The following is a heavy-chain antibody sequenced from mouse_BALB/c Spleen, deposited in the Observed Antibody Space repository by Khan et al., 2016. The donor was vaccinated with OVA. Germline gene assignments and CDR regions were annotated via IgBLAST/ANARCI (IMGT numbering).Heavy chain of an antibody. CDR2: ISTYYGDA. J-gene: IGHJ3*01. CDR3: ARGWGGDRFLY. D-gene: IGHD3-2*01. V-gene: IGHV1S137*01. Sequence: QVQLKESGAELVRPGVSVKISCKGSGYTFTDFTMHWVKQSHAMSLEWIGVISTYYGDADYSQKFKGKATMTVDKSSNTAYMDLARLPSEDSSIYYFARGWGGDRFLYWGQGTLVTVSA. CDR1: GYTFTDFT.